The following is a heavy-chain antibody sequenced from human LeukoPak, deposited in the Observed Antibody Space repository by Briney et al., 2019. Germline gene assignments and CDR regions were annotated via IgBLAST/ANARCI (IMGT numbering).Heavy chain of an antibody. V-gene: IGHV1-46*01. Sequence: ASVKVSCKASGYTFTGYYMHWVRQAPGQGLXXMGIINPSGGSTNYAQKFQGRVTMTRDTSISTAYMELSRLRSDDTAVYYCARGPARRGATGTTAFDYWGQGTLVTVSS. CDR1: GYTFTGYY. J-gene: IGHJ4*02. D-gene: IGHD1-1*01. CDR2: INPSGGST. CDR3: ARGPARRGATGTTAFDY.